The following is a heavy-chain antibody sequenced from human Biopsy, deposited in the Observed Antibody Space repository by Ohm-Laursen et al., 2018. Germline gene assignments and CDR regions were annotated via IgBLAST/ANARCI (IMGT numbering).Heavy chain of an antibody. D-gene: IGHD3-10*01. CDR1: GFTFSSYW. V-gene: IGHV3-7*01. CDR2: IKQDGSET. J-gene: IGHJ4*02. Sequence: SLRLSCAASGFTFSSYWISWVRQAPGKGLEWVANIKQDGSETYFVDSVKGRFTISRDSAKSSLYLQMNSLRAEDTAVYYCARSMTTMVRRRSYYFDYWGQGTLVTVSS. CDR3: ARSMTTMVRRRSYYFDY.